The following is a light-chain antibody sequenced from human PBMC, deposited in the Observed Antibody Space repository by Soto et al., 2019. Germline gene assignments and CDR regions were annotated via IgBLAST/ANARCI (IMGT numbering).Light chain of an antibody. J-gene: IGKJ1*01. CDR2: DAS. Sequence: EIVLTQSPATLSLSPGERATLSCRASQTVKKFLAWYHQKPGQPPRLLIYDASNRAAGIPDRFSGSGSGTDFTLTVSSLQSEDFAVYYCQQYNNWPRTFGQGTKVDIK. V-gene: IGKV3-11*01. CDR3: QQYNNWPRT. CDR1: QTVKKF.